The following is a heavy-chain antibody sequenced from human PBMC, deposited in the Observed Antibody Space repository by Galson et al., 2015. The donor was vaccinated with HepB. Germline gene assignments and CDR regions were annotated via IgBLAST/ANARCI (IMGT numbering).Heavy chain of an antibody. CDR2: ISHTGST. Sequence: ATLSPTCAASAGPISTSNSWRWVRQPPGKGLERIGEISHTGSTTYNPSLKSRVTISVDNSKNQFSLTLSSVPAADTAVYYCASLRGVAGTDNYFDYWGQGTLVTVSS. V-gene: IGHV4-4*02. CDR3: ASLRGVAGTDNYFDY. D-gene: IGHD6-19*01. CDR1: AGPISTSNS. J-gene: IGHJ4*02.